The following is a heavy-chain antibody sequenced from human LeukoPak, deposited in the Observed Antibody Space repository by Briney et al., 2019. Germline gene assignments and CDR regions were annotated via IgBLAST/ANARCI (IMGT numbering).Heavy chain of an antibody. J-gene: IGHJ4*02. Sequence: SEILSLTCTVSGGSISSSSYYWGWIRQPPGKGLEWIGSIYYSGSTYYNPSLKSRVTISVDTSKNQFSLKLSSVTAADTAVYYCARLNPHYDFWSGRVGDYWGQGTLVTVSS. V-gene: IGHV4-39*01. CDR1: GGSISSSSYY. D-gene: IGHD3-3*01. CDR2: IYYSGST. CDR3: ARLNPHYDFWSGRVGDY.